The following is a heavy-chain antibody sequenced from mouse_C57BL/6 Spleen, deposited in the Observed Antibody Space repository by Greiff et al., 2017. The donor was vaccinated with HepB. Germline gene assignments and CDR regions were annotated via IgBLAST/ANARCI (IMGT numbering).Heavy chain of an antibody. D-gene: IGHD2-4*01. CDR3: ASREDYGGGYYFDY. J-gene: IGHJ2*01. V-gene: IGHV1-26*01. CDR2: INPNNGGT. CDR1: GYTFTDYY. Sequence: EVQLQQSGPELVKPGASVKISCTASGYTFTDYYMNWVKQSHGKSLEWIGDINPNNGGTSYNQKFKGKATLTVDKSSSTAYMELRSLRSEDSAVYYCASREDYGGGYYFDYWGQGTTLTVSS.